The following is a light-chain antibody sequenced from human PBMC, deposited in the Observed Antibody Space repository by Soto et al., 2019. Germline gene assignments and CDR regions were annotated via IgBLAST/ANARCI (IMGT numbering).Light chain of an antibody. V-gene: IGLV2-11*01. CDR3: CSYAGTYAFVM. CDR1: SSDVGGYNY. J-gene: IGLJ3*02. Sequence: QSALTQPRSVSGSPGQSVTISCTGTSSDVGGYNYVSWYQEHPGKAPKLMIYDVSKRPSGVPDRFSGSKSGNTASLTISGLQAEDEADYYCCSYAGTYAFVMFGGGTKLT. CDR2: DVS.